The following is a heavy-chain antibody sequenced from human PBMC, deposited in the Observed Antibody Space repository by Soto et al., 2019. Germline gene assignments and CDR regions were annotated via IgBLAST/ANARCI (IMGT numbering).Heavy chain of an antibody. CDR3: AKGGYYGSGSYFSTWYDY. D-gene: IGHD3-10*01. V-gene: IGHV3-23*01. CDR1: GLIFSNYG. CDR2: ISRSGDST. J-gene: IGHJ4*02. Sequence: VQLLESGGGLVQPGGSLRLSCAASGLIFSNYGMSWVRQAPGKGLEWVSGISRSGDSTYYADSVKGRFTMSRDNSKNTLLLQMKSLRDEDSAIYYCAKGGYYGSGSYFSTWYDYWGQGTLVTVSS.